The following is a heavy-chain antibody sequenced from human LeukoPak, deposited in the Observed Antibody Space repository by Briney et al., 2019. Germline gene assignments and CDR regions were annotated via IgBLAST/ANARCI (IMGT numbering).Heavy chain of an antibody. CDR1: GDSINDHY. Sequence: KPSETLSLTCTVSGDSINDHYWSWIRQPPGEGLEWIAYIYSSVSTNYNPSLKSRVTISVDTSKNHFSLNLSSVTAADTAVYYCARWGSIAAARFDYWGQGTLVTVSS. J-gene: IGHJ4*02. CDR2: IYSSVST. D-gene: IGHD6-13*01. CDR3: ARWGSIAAARFDY. V-gene: IGHV4-59*11.